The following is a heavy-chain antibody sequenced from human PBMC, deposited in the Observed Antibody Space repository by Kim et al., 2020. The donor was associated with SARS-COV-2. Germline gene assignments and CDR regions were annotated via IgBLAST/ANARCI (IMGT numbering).Heavy chain of an antibody. CDR2: IYYSGST. J-gene: IGHJ5*02. CDR3: ARQGPNYYDSSGYYYLDWFDP. V-gene: IGHV4-39*01. CDR1: GGSISSSSYY. D-gene: IGHD3-22*01. Sequence: SETLSLTCTVSGGSISSSSYYWGWIRQPPGMGLEWIGSIYYSGSTYYNPSLKSRVTISVDTSKNQFSLKLSSVTAADTAVYYCARQGPNYYDSSGYYYLDWFDPWGQGTLVTVSS.